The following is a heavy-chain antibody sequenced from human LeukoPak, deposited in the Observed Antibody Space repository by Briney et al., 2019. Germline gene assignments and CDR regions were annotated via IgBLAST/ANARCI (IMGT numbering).Heavy chain of an antibody. CDR2: INHSGSA. CDR3: ARGDYYYMDV. V-gene: IGHV4-34*01. CDR1: GGSFSGYY. J-gene: IGHJ6*03. Sequence: PSETLSLTCVVYGGSFSGYYWSWTRLSPGKGLEWTGEINHSGSANYNVSLKSRVTISVDTSKNQFSLKLSPVTAADTAVYYCARGDYYYMDVWGKGTTVTVSS.